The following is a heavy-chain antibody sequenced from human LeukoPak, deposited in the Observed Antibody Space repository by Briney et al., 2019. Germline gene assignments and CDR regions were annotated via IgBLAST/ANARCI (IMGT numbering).Heavy chain of an antibody. J-gene: IGHJ4*02. CDR1: GFTFSSYD. V-gene: IGHV3-13*01. CDR3: AALGGSIY. D-gene: IGHD1-26*01. CDR2: MGTAGDT. Sequence: PGGSLRLSCAASGFTFSSYDVHWVRQATGRGLEWVSAMGTAGDTYYAGSVKGRFTISREDAKNSLYLQMNSLRAGDTAVYYCAALGGSIYWGQGTVVTVSS.